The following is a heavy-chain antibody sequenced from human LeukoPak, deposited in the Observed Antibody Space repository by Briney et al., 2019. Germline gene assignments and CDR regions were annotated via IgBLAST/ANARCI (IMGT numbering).Heavy chain of an antibody. CDR3: ARGKNLGYCSSTSCPTGFDN. CDR2: ISSSSSYI. J-gene: IGHJ4*02. V-gene: IGHV3-21*01. Sequence: PGGSLRLSCVASGFTFSSYSMNWVRQAPGKGLEWVSSISSSSSYIYYADSVKGRFTISRDNAKNSLYLQMNSLRAEDTAVYYCARGKNLGYCSSTSCPTGFDNWGQGTLVTVSS. D-gene: IGHD2-2*01. CDR1: GFTFSSYS.